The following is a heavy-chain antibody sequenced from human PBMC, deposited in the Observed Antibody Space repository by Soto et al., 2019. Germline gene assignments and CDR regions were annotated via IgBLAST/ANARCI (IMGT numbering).Heavy chain of an antibody. CDR3: AKDRLQQPYYGMDV. D-gene: IGHD6-13*01. CDR2: ISWNSGSI. CDR1: GFTFDDYA. Sequence: EVQLVESGGGLVQPGRSLRLSCAASGFTFDDYAMHWVRQAPGKGLEWVSGISWNSGSIGYADSVKGRFTISRDNAKNSLYLPMNSLRAEDTALYYCAKDRLQQPYYGMDVWGQGTTVTVSS. J-gene: IGHJ6*02. V-gene: IGHV3-9*01.